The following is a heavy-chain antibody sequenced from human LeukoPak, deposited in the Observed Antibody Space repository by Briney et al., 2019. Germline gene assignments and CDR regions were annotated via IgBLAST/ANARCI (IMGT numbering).Heavy chain of an antibody. D-gene: IGHD3-10*01. J-gene: IGHJ4*02. CDR1: GIALSNYG. V-gene: IGHV3-23*01. CDR3: AKRGIVIRAVIIIGFHKEAYYFDY. CDR2: ISERGGST. Sequence: GGSLRLSCVVSGIALSNYGMSWVRQAPGKGLEWVSGISERGGSTNYADSVKGRFIISRDTSKNTVYLQMNSLRVEDTAVYFCAKRGIVIRAVIIIGFHKEAYYFDYWGQGILVTVSS.